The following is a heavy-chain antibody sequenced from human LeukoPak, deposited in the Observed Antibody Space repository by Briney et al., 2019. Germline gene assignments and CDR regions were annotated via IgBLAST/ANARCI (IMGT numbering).Heavy chain of an antibody. J-gene: IGHJ6*03. D-gene: IGHD3-3*01. CDR1: GFTFSSFG. CDR2: ISYDGNNK. CDR3: ARRADSGYYKSYYYYYMDV. Sequence: PGGTLRLSCAASGFTFSSFGMSWVRQAPGKGLEWVAVISYDGNNKYYADSVKGRFTVSRDNSKNTLFLQMNSLRAEDTAVYYRARRADSGYYKSYYYYYMDVWGKGTTVTVSS. V-gene: IGHV3-30*03.